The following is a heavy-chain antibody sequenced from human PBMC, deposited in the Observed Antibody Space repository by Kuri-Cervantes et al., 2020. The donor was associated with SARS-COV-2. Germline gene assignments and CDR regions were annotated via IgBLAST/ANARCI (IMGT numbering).Heavy chain of an antibody. CDR2: IYHSGST. D-gene: IGHD6-6*01. J-gene: IGHJ4*02. CDR1: GYSISSGYY. V-gene: IGHV4-38-2*01. Sequence: ESLKISCAVSGYSISSGYYWGWTRQPPGKGLEWIGSIYHSGSTYYNPSLKSRVTISVDTSKNQFSLKLSSVTAADTAVYYCALRREQLGAFDYWGQGTLVTSPQ. CDR3: ALRREQLGAFDY.